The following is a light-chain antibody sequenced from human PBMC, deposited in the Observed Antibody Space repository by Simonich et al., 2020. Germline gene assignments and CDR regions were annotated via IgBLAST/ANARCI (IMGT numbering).Light chain of an antibody. CDR1: QSVVYSSNNKNY. J-gene: IGKJ2*01. Sequence: DIVMSQSPDSLAVSLGERATINWKSSQSVVYSSNNKNYLAWYQQKPGQPPKLLIYWPSTRKSGVPDRFSGSGSGTDFTLTISSRPAEDVAVYYCQRYYSTPYTLGQGTKLEIK. V-gene: IGKV4-1*01. CDR2: WPS. CDR3: QRYYSTPYT.